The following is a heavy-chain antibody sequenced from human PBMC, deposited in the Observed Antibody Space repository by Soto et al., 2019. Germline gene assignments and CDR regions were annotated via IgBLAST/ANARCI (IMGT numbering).Heavy chain of an antibody. CDR3: ARDGSGSSFYFDY. CDR2: IYYSGST. J-gene: IGHJ4*02. V-gene: IGHV4-59*01. D-gene: IGHD3-10*01. CDR1: GGAIISYY. Sequence: SETLSLTCTVSGGAIISYYCISIGHPPVKGLEWIGYIYYSGSTNYNPSLKSRVTISVDTSKNQFSLKLSSVTAADTAVYYCARDGSGSSFYFDYWGQGTLVTVSS.